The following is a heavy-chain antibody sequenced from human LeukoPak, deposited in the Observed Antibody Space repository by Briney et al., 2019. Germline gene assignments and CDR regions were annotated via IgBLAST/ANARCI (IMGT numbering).Heavy chain of an antibody. CDR1: GFSFSSYE. J-gene: IGHJ6*03. CDR2: IISTSSTT. V-gene: IGHV3-48*03. Sequence: GGSLRLSCAASGFSFSSYEMNWVRQAPGKGLEWVSYIISTSSTTYYEDSVKGRFTVSRDNAENSLYLQMNSLRVEDTAVYYCARIARDYYYMDVWGKGTTVTVSS. CDR3: ARIARDYYYMDV.